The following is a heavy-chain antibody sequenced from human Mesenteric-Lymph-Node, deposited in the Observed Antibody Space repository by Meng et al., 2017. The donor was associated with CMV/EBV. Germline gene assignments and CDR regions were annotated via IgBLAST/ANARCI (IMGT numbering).Heavy chain of an antibody. Sequence: GESLKISCAASGFTFSSYGMHWVRQAPGKGLDWVAFIRYDGSNEYYADSVKGRFTISRDNSKNTLYLQMNSLRAEDTAVYYCAKRFVVPGAIPDYYGMGVWGQGTTVTVSS. CDR1: GFTFSSYG. CDR2: IRYDGSNE. D-gene: IGHD2-2*01. CDR3: AKRFVVPGAIPDYYGMGV. V-gene: IGHV3-30*02. J-gene: IGHJ6*02.